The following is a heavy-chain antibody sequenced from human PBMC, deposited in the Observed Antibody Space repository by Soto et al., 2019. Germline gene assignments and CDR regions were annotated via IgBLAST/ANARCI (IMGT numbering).Heavy chain of an antibody. J-gene: IGHJ5*02. CDR3: AFSTYYYDSSGYFHCFDP. CDR1: GYTFTSYY. V-gene: IGHV1-46*01. D-gene: IGHD3-22*01. CDR2: INPSGGST. Sequence: ASVKVSCKASGYTFTSYYMHWVRQAPGQGLEWKGIINPSGGSTSYAQKFQGRVTMTRDTSTSTVYMELSSLRSEDTAVYYCAFSTYYYDSSGYFHCFDPWGQGTLVTVSS.